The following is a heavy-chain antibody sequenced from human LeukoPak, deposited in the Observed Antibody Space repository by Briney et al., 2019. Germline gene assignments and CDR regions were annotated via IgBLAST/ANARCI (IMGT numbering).Heavy chain of an antibody. CDR3: ARGSNCGGDCQFERTYAFDI. J-gene: IGHJ3*02. CDR2: INPNSGGT. V-gene: IGHV1-2*04. Sequence: GASVKVSCKASGYTFTGYYMHWVRQAPGQGLEWMGWINPNSGGTNYAQKFQGWVTMTRDTSISTAYMEPSRLRSDDTAVYYCARGSNCGGDCQFERTYAFDIWGQGTMVTVSS. CDR1: GYTFTGYY. D-gene: IGHD2-21*02.